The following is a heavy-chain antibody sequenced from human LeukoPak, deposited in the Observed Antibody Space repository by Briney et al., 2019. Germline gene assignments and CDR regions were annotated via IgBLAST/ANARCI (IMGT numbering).Heavy chain of an antibody. Sequence: SGPTLVKPTQTLTLTCTFSGFSLSTSGVGVGWIRQPPGKALECLALIYWDDDKRYSPSLKSRLTIVKDTSKNQVVLTMGNMDPVDTATYYCAHTVTGRGNPDFDYRGPGTLVTVSS. CDR3: AHTVTGRGNPDFDY. CDR1: GFSLSTSGVG. CDR2: IYWDDDK. J-gene: IGHJ4*02. V-gene: IGHV2-5*02. D-gene: IGHD3-10*01.